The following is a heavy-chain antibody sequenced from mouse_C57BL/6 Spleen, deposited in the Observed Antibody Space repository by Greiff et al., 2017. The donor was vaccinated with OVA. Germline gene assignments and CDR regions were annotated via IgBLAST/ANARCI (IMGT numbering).Heavy chain of an antibody. J-gene: IGHJ4*01. Sequence: QVQLQQPGTELVKPGASVKLSCKASGCTFTSYWMHWVKQRPVQGLEWIGNINPSNGGTNYNEKFKSKATLTVDKSSSTAYMQLSSLTSEDSAVYYCARLTTVVAGYAMDYWGQGTSVIVSS. CDR3: ARLTTVVAGYAMDY. CDR2: INPSNGGT. CDR1: GCTFTSYW. D-gene: IGHD1-1*01. V-gene: IGHV1-53*01.